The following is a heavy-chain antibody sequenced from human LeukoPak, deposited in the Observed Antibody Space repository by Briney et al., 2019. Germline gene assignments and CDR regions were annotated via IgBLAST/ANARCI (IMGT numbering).Heavy chain of an antibody. V-gene: IGHV1-2*02. CDR1: GYTFTGYY. CDR3: ARGYYDSSGYSDY. J-gene: IGHJ4*02. CDR2: INPNSGGT. D-gene: IGHD3-22*01. Sequence: ASVKVSCKASGYTFTGYYMHWVRQAPGQGLEWMGWINPNSGGTNYAQKFQGRVTMTGDTSISTAYMELSRLRSDDTAVYYCARGYYDSSGYSDYWGQGTLVTVSS.